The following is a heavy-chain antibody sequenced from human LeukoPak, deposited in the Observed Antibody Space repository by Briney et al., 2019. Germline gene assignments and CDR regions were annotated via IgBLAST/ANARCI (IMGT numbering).Heavy chain of an antibody. J-gene: IGHJ3*02. CDR3: AKGEGDYDILTGYYSRGEDAFDI. CDR1: GFTSSSYA. V-gene: IGHV3-23*01. D-gene: IGHD3-9*01. CDR2: ISGSGGST. Sequence: GGSLRLSCAASGFTSSSYAMSWVRQAPGKGLEWVSAISGSGGSTHYADSVKGRFTISRDNSKNTLYLQMNSLRAEDTAVYYCAKGEGDYDILTGYYSRGEDAFDIWGQGTMVTVSS.